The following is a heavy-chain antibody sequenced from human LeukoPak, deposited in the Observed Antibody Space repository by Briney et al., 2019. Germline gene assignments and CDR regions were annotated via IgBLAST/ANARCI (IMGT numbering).Heavy chain of an antibody. Sequence: ASVKVSCKASGGTFSSYAISWVRQAPGQGLEWMGGIIPIFGTANYAQKFQGRVTITADESTSTAYMELSSLRSEDTAVYYCARAGQQLLNWFDPWGQGTLVTVSS. J-gene: IGHJ5*02. D-gene: IGHD6-13*01. V-gene: IGHV1-69*13. CDR3: ARAGQQLLNWFDP. CDR1: GGTFSSYA. CDR2: IIPIFGTA.